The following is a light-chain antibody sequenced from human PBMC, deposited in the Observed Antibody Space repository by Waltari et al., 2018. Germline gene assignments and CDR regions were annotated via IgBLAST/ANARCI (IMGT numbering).Light chain of an antibody. CDR1: QSISDY. J-gene: IGKJ1*01. CDR3: QQSYSSPWT. V-gene: IGKV1-39*01. Sequence: ALSASVGDRVAITCRASQSISDYLHWYQQKPGKAPRVLIYTASSLQRGVPTRFSGSGSGTEFTLTISTLQPEDAATYYCQQSYSSPWTFGQGTKVEIK. CDR2: TAS.